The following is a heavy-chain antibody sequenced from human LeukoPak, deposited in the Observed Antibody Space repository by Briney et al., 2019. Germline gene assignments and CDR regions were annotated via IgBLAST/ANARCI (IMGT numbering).Heavy chain of an antibody. Sequence: NPSETLSLTCAVYGGSFSGYYWSWIRQPPGKGLEWIGEINHSGSTNYNPSLKSRVTISVDTSKNQFSLKLSSVTAADTAVYYCARAGRFGSGSYYNDFDYWGQGTLVTVSS. V-gene: IGHV4-34*01. CDR3: ARAGRFGSGSYYNDFDY. CDR2: INHSGST. D-gene: IGHD3-10*01. CDR1: GGSFSGYY. J-gene: IGHJ4*02.